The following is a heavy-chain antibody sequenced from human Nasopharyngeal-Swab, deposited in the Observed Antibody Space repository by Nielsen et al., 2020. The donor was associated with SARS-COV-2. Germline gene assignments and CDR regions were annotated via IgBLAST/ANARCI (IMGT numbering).Heavy chain of an antibody. CDR3: ARDGLDYGFWSAYFMDV. CDR1: GFTFNNYN. J-gene: IGHJ6*02. Sequence: GESLQITCAASGFTFNNYNFNWVRHVPGTGLAWVSSISSSSSYIYYADSVKARLTISRDNAKNSLYLQMNSLRAEETAVYYCARDGLDYGFWSAYFMDVWGQGTTVTVSS. D-gene: IGHD3-3*01. CDR2: ISSSSSYI. V-gene: IGHV3-21*01.